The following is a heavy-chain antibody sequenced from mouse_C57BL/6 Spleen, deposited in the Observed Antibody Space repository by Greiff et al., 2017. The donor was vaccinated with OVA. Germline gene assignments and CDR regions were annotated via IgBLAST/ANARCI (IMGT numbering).Heavy chain of an antibody. Sequence: VQLQQPGAELVKPGASVKLSCKASGYTFTSYWMHWVKQRPGRGLEWIGRIDPKSGGTKYNEKFKSKATLTVDKPSSTAYMQLSSLTSEDSAVYYCARSNWDGGFDYWGQGTTLTVSS. V-gene: IGHV1-72*01. CDR2: IDPKSGGT. CDR3: ARSNWDGGFDY. J-gene: IGHJ2*01. D-gene: IGHD4-1*01. CDR1: GYTFTSYW.